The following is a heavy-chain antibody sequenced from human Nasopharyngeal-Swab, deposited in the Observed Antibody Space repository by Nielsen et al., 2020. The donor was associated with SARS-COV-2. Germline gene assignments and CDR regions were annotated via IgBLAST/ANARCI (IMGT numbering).Heavy chain of an antibody. Sequence: ASVKVSCKASGGTFSSYDINWVRQATGQGLEWMGWMNPNSGNTGYAQKFQGRVTMTRNTSISTAYMELSSLRSEDTAVYYCARGPPTYSSSWSVGWFDPWGQGTLVTVSS. J-gene: IGHJ5*02. CDR3: ARGPPTYSSSWSVGWFDP. CDR1: GGTFSSYD. D-gene: IGHD6-13*01. V-gene: IGHV1-8*02. CDR2: MNPNSGNT.